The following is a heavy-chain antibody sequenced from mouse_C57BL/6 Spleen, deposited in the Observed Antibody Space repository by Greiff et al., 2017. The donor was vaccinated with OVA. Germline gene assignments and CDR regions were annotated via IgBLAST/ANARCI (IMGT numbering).Heavy chain of an antibody. J-gene: IGHJ1*03. CDR1: GYSITSGYY. CDR3: ARGDGNYWYFDV. Sequence: ESGPGLVKPSQSLSLTCSVTGYSITSGYYWNWIRQFPGNKLEWMGYISYDGSNNYNPSLKNRISITRDTSKNQFFLKLNSVTTEDTATYYCARGDGNYWYFDVWGTGTTVTVSS. V-gene: IGHV3-6*01. D-gene: IGHD2-1*01. CDR2: ISYDGSN.